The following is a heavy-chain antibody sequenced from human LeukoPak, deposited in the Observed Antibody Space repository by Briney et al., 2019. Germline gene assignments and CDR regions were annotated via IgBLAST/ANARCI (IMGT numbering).Heavy chain of an antibody. CDR2: IWYDGSKR. D-gene: IGHD2-2*01. Sequence: PGGSLSLSCGLSGFTFSSYAMSWARHPPGKGLEWVADIWYDGSKRYHAASVKGRLTISRDDSKNTLYLQMGSLGAGGPGVYYCARGIGVVGPDLDYWGQGTLVTVSS. J-gene: IGHJ4*02. CDR1: GFTFSSYA. CDR3: ARGIGVVGPDLDY. V-gene: IGHV3-33*08.